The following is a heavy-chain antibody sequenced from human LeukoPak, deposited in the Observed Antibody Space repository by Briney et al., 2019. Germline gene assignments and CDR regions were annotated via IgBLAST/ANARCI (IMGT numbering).Heavy chain of an antibody. CDR1: GLTFGDYA. D-gene: IGHD3-10*01. Sequence: GGSLRLSCTASGLTFGDYAMSWFRQAPEKGLEWVGFIRTKASGGTTEYAASVKGRFTISRDDSKSIAYLQMNSLKTEDTAMYYCTRGSGMVRYWGQGTLVTVSS. CDR3: TRGSGMVRY. CDR2: IRTKASGGTT. V-gene: IGHV3-49*03. J-gene: IGHJ4*02.